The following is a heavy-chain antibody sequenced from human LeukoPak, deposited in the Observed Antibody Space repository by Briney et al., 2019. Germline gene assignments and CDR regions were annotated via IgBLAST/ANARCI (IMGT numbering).Heavy chain of an antibody. CDR2: TRYDGSNK. CDR3: ARESYFYRAVDY. J-gene: IGHJ4*02. D-gene: IGHD1-26*01. V-gene: IGHV3-30*02. Sequence: GGSLRLSCAASGFTFSSYGMHWVRQAPGKGLEWVTFTRYDGSNKYYADSVKGRFTISRDNSKNTLYLQMNSLRAEDTAVYYCARESYFYRAVDYWGQGTLVTVSS. CDR1: GFTFSSYG.